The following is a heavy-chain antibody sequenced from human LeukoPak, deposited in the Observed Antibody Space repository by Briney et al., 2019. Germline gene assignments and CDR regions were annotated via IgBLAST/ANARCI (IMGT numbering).Heavy chain of an antibody. J-gene: IGHJ4*02. CDR3: AREIGSAARGR. V-gene: IGHV3-7*05. CDR1: GFTFDSYW. CDR2: IKGDGSEK. Sequence: GGSLRLSCATSGFTFDSYWMSWVRQAPGKGLEWVANIKGDGSEKYHVDSVKGRFTISRDNAKNSVYLQMESLRAEDTAMYYCAREIGSAARGRWGQGTLVIVS. D-gene: IGHD6-13*01.